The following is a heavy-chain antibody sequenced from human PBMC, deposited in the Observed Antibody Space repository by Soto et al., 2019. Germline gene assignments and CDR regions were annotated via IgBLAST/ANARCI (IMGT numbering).Heavy chain of an antibody. D-gene: IGHD5-12*01. CDR2: INHSGST. J-gene: IGHJ3*02. CDR1: GGSFSGYY. CDR3: ARVGARDGYNLCAFDI. V-gene: IGHV4-34*01. Sequence: SETLSLTCAVYGGSFSGYYWSWIRQPPGKGLEWIGEINHSGSTNYNPSLKSRVTISVDTSKNQFSLKLSSVTAADTAVFYCARVGARDGYNLCAFDIWGQGTMVTVSS.